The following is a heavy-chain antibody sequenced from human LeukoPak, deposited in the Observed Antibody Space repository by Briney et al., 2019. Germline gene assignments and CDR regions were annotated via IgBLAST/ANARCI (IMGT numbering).Heavy chain of an antibody. D-gene: IGHD1-1*01. Sequence: GESRRLSCVASGFTFSSEWMSWVRQAPGKGLEWVTNINQDGSQKYYEDSVKGRFTVSRDNAKNSLYLHMNGLRADDTAIYYCARDHDGKDCWGQGTLVTVSS. V-gene: IGHV3-7*01. J-gene: IGHJ4*02. CDR3: ARDHDGKDC. CDR1: GFTFSSEW. CDR2: INQDGSQK.